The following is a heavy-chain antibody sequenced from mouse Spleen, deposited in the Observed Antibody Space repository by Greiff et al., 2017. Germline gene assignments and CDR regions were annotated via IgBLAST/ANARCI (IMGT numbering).Heavy chain of an antibody. J-gene: IGHJ4*01. CDR1: GYAFSSSW. CDR2: IYPGDGDT. CDR3: AREFITTVVAPYAMDY. D-gene: IGHD1-1*01. Sequence: VKLMESGPELVKPGASVKISCKASGYAFSSSWMNWVKQRPGKGLEWIGRIYPGDGDTNYNGKFKGKATLTADKSSSTAYMQLSSLPSEDSAVYFCAREFITTVVAPYAMDYWGQGTSVTVSS. V-gene: IGHV1-82*01.